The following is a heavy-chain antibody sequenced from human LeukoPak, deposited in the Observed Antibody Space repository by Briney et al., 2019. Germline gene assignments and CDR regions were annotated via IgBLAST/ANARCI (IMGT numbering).Heavy chain of an antibody. CDR1: GYTFTSYG. CDR2: ISAY. V-gene: IGHV1-18*01. Sequence: ASVKVSCKASGYTFTSYGIRWVRQAPGQGREGMGWISAYAQKFQGRVTMTPDTSTSTAYMELRSLRSDDTAVYYCARRFNYYDSSGYYEGFYFDYWGQGTLVTVSS. J-gene: IGHJ4*02. CDR3: ARRFNYYDSSGYYEGFYFDY. D-gene: IGHD3-22*01.